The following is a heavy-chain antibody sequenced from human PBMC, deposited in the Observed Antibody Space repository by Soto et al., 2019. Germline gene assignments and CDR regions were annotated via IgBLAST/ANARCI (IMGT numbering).Heavy chain of an antibody. CDR2: IIPIFGTA. CDR1: GGTFSSYA. D-gene: IGHD2-15*01. J-gene: IGHJ5*02. Sequence: QVQLVQSGAEVKKPGSSVKVSCKASGGTFSSYAISWVRQSPGQGLEWMGGIIPIFGTANYAQKFQGRVTITADESTSTAYMELSSLRSEDTAVYYCARDWASVVMGGNWFDPWGQGTLVTVSS. V-gene: IGHV1-69*01. CDR3: ARDWASVVMGGNWFDP.